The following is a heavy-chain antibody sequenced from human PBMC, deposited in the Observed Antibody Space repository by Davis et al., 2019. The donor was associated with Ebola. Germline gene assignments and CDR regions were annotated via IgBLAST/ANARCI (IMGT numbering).Heavy chain of an antibody. V-gene: IGHV1-46*01. J-gene: IGHJ5*02. CDR2: INPSGGST. D-gene: IGHD3-10*01. CDR1: GHTFTSYG. CDR3: ARDMGMVQEANWFDP. Sequence: AASVKVSCKASGHTFTSYGISWVRQAPGQGLEWMGIINPSGGSTSYAQKFQGRVTITRDTSASTAYMELSSLRSEDTAVYYCARDMGMVQEANWFDPWGQGTLVTVSS.